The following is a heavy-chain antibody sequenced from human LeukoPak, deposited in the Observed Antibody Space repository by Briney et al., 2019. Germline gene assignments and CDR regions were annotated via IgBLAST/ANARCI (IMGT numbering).Heavy chain of an antibody. CDR1: GGSISSYY. CDR2: IYSSGST. V-gene: IGHV4-59*01. D-gene: IGHD2-21*02. J-gene: IGHJ4*02. CDR3: ARFAYCGGHCWYYFDY. Sequence: PSETLSLTCTGSGGSISSYYWSWIRQPPGKGLEWIGHIYSSGSTNYNPSLKSRITISVDTSKNQFSLKLSSVTAADTAVYYCARFAYCGGHCWYYFDYWGQGSLVTVSS.